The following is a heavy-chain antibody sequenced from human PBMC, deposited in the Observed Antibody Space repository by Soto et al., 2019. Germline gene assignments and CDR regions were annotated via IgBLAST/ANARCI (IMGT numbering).Heavy chain of an antibody. J-gene: IGHJ6*02. CDR3: ARDAINSGYDRPRGMDV. V-gene: IGHV6-1*01. CDR1: GDSVSSNSAA. Sequence: SQTLSLTCAISGDSVSSNSAAWNWIRQSPSRGLEWLGRTYYRSKWYNDYAVSVKSRITINPDTSKNQFFLQLNSVTPEDTAVYYCARDAINSGYDRPRGMDVWGQGTTVTVSS. D-gene: IGHD5-12*01. CDR2: TYYRSKWYN.